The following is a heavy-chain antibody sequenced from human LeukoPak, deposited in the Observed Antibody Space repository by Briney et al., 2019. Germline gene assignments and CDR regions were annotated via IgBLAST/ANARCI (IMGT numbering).Heavy chain of an antibody. Sequence: GGSLRLSCAASGFTFSDYGMSWVRQAPGKGLEWVSAISGSGGSTYYADSVKGRFTISRDNSKNTLYLQMNSLRAEDTAVYYCAKDPYYDYVWGSYRPVYYFDYWGQGTLVTVSS. D-gene: IGHD3-16*02. V-gene: IGHV3-23*01. CDR3: AKDPYYDYVWGSYRPVYYFDY. CDR1: GFTFSDYG. CDR2: ISGSGGST. J-gene: IGHJ4*02.